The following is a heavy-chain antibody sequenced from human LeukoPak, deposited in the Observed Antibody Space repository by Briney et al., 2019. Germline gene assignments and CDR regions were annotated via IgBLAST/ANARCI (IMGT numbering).Heavy chain of an antibody. CDR1: GFTFSNYG. CDR2: ISYDGSNK. D-gene: IGHD3-3*01. CDR3: AKGSTYHEFWGSYYSDS. J-gene: IGHJ5*01. Sequence: GGSLRLSCAASGFTFSNYGMHWVRQAPGKGLEWVAVISYDGSNKYYVDSVKGRFTISRDNSKNTLYLLMNSLRAGDTAVYFCAKGSTYHEFWGSYYSDSWGQGTLVTVSS. V-gene: IGHV3-30*18.